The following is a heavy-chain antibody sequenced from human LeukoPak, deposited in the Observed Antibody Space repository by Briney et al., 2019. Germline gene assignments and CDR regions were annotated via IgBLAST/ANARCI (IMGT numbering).Heavy chain of an antibody. CDR2: TKQDGSEK. CDR3: ARRGGSSWYNWFDP. J-gene: IGHJ5*02. Sequence: PGGSLRLSCAASGFTFSNYWMSWVRQAPGKGLEWVANTKQDGSEKYYVDYVKGRFTISRDNAKNSLYLQMNSLRAEDTAVYYCARRGGSSWYNWFDPWGQGTLVTVSS. V-gene: IGHV3-7*05. CDR1: GFTFSNYW. D-gene: IGHD6-13*01.